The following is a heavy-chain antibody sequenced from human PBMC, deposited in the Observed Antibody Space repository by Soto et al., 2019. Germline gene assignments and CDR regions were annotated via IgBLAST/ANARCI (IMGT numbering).Heavy chain of an antibody. J-gene: IGHJ4*02. V-gene: IGHV5-10-1*01. CDR2: IDPTDSYT. D-gene: IGHD3-16*01. Sequence: GASLKISCKVSGYIFTSYWISWVRQMPGKGLEWMGRIDPTDSYTDYSPSFQGHVTISVDKSINTAYLQWSSLEASDSAMYYCARLPVLSLVAVWGFDYWGLGTLVTVSS. CDR3: ARLPVLSLVAVWGFDY. CDR1: GYIFTSYW.